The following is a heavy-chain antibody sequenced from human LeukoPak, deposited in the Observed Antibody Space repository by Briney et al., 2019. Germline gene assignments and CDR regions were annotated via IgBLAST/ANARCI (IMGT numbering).Heavy chain of an antibody. Sequence: PGRSLRLSCAASGFTFSSYAMHWVRQAPGKGLEWVAVISYDGSNKYYADSVKGRFTISRDNSKNTLYLQMNSLRAEDTAVYYCAREWAARRFDYWGQGTLVTVSS. CDR3: AREWAARRFDY. D-gene: IGHD6-6*01. J-gene: IGHJ4*02. V-gene: IGHV3-30-3*01. CDR2: ISYDGSNK. CDR1: GFTFSSYA.